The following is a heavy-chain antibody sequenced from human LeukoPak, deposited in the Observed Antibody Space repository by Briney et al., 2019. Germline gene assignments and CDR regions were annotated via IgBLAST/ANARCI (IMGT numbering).Heavy chain of an antibody. CDR3: ARDPSGRYSSSSDYMDV. CDR1: GFTFSTYG. V-gene: IGHV3-30*03. J-gene: IGHJ6*03. CDR2: ISFDENNK. Sequence: GGSLRLSCEASGFTFSTYGMHWVRQAPGKGLEWVAIISFDENNKYYADSVKGRFTISRDNSKNTLYLQMNSLRAEDTAVYYCARDPSGRYSSSSDYMDVWGKGTTVTVSS. D-gene: IGHD6-13*01.